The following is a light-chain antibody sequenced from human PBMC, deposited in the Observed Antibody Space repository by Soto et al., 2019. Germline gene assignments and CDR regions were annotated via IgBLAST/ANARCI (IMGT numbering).Light chain of an antibody. Sequence: EIVLTQSPATLSLSPGERATLSCRASQGVSSYLAWYQQKPGQAPRLLIYDASNRATGIPARFSGSGPGTDFTLTISSLGPEDFAVYYCQQRSNWTFGQGTKVDIK. CDR1: QGVSSY. CDR2: DAS. CDR3: QQRSNWT. V-gene: IGKV3D-11*01. J-gene: IGKJ1*01.